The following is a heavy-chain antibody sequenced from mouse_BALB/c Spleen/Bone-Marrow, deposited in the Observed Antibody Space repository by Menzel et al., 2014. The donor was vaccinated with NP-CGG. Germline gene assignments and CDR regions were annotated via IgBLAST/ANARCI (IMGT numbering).Heavy chain of an antibody. V-gene: IGHV1-63*01. CDR1: GYAFTNYW. Sequence: QVQLQQSGAELVRPGTSVKISCKASGYAFTNYWLGWVKQRPGHGLEWIGNIYPGGGHIYYNEKFKGKATLTADKSSSTAYMQLSSLTSEDSAVYFCARRDYDGYPYALDYCGQGTSVTVSS. CDR2: IYPGGGHI. D-gene: IGHD2-3*01. J-gene: IGHJ4*01. CDR3: ARRDYDGYPYALDY.